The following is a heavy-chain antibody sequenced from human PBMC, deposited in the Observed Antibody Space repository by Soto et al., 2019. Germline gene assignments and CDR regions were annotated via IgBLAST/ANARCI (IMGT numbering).Heavy chain of an antibody. D-gene: IGHD6-13*01. CDR1: GYTFTSYD. J-gene: IGHJ4*02. CDR2: MNPNTGGS. Sequence: ALLTVYCTASGYTFTSYDIYLVRKDTGQGLEWMGWMNPNTGGSGYAQDFQGRITMTRDTATSTAYMELTSLRSDDTAVYYCARGGPAAGYDLWGQGTLVTVSS. V-gene: IGHV1-8*01. CDR3: ARGGPAAGYDL.